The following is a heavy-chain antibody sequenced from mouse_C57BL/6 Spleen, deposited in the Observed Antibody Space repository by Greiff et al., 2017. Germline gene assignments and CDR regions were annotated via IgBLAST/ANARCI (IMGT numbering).Heavy chain of an antibody. J-gene: IGHJ1*03. CDR2: ISSGSSTI. V-gene: IGHV5-17*01. CDR1: GFTFSDYG. CDR3: AREGNYYGSSYWYFDV. Sequence: EVQLVESGGGLVKPGGSLKLSCAASGFTFSDYGMHWVRQAPEKGLEWVAYISSGSSTIYYADTVKGRFTISRDNATNTLFLQMTSLRSEDTAMYYCAREGNYYGSSYWYFDVWGTGTTVTVSS. D-gene: IGHD1-1*01.